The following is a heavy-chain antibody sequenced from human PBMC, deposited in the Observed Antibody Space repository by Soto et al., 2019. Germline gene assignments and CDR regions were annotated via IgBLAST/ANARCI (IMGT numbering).Heavy chain of an antibody. D-gene: IGHD6-13*01. J-gene: IGHJ5*02. V-gene: IGHV3-9*01. Sequence: EVHLVESGGGLVQPGRSLKLSCVASGFTFDDYAMYWVRQAPGKGPEWVSGISWSGTNIAYADSVKGRFTISRDNAKNTLYLQMNRLRADDTALYYCAKGGSAALIAAAGTGNLFDPWCQGSLVTVSS. CDR1: GFTFDDYA. CDR3: AKGGSAALIAAAGTGNLFDP. CDR2: ISWSGTNI.